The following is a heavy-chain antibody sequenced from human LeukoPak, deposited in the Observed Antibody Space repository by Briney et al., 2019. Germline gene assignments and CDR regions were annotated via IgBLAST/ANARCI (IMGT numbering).Heavy chain of an antibody. J-gene: IGHJ6*03. D-gene: IGHD5/OR15-5a*01. CDR3: ARVSVPGLYYYMDV. CDR2: IYHSGST. Sequence: SETLSLTCTVSGYSTSSGYYWGWIRQPPGKGLEWIGSIYHSGSTYYNPSLRSRVTISVDTSKNQFSLKLSSVTAADTAVYYCARVSVPGLYYYMDVWGKGTTVTVSS. V-gene: IGHV4-38-2*02. CDR1: GYSTSSGYY.